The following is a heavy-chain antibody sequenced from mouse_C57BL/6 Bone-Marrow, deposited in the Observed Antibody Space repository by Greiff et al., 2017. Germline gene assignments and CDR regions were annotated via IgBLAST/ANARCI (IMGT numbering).Heavy chain of an antibody. J-gene: IGHJ3*01. CDR1: GFNIKDYY. V-gene: IGHV14-1*01. Sequence: VQLQQSGAELVRPGASVKLSCTASGFNIKDYYMHWVKQRPEQGLEWIGRIDPEDGDTEYAPKFQGKATLTADTSSNTAYLQLSSLTSEDTAVYYCTTDDYYPWFAYWGQGTLVTVSA. D-gene: IGHD2-3*01. CDR2: IDPEDGDT. CDR3: TTDDYYPWFAY.